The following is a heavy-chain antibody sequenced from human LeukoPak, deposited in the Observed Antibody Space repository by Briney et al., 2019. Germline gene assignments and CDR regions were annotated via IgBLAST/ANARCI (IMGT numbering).Heavy chain of an antibody. D-gene: IGHD3-10*01. CDR3: ALSPGSGSSNWFDP. CDR1: GYTFTGYY. CDR2: INPNSGGT. V-gene: IGHV1-2*02. J-gene: IGHJ5*02. Sequence: ASVKVSCKASGYTFTGYYMHWVRQAPGQGLEWMGWINPNSGGTNYAQKFQGRVTMTRGTSISTAYMELSRLRSDDTAVYYCALSPGSGSSNWFDPWGQGTLVTVSS.